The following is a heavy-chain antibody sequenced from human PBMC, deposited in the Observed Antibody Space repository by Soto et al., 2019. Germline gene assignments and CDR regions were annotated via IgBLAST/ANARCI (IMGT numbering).Heavy chain of an antibody. V-gene: IGHV1-18*01. Sequence: GASVKVSCKAPGYTFTSYGISWVRQAPGQGLEWMGWISAYNGNTNYAQKLQGRVTMTTDTSTSTAYMELRSLRSDDTAVYYCARDLFAYDYVWGSYLPGYYYYGMDVWGQGTTVTVSS. D-gene: IGHD3-16*02. J-gene: IGHJ6*02. CDR3: ARDLFAYDYVWGSYLPGYYYYGMDV. CDR1: GYTFTSYG. CDR2: ISAYNGNT.